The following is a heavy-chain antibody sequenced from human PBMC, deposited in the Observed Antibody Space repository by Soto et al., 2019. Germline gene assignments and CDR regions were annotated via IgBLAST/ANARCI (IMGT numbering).Heavy chain of an antibody. CDR1: GGSISSGDYY. J-gene: IGHJ6*02. D-gene: IGHD3-16*01. Sequence: SETLSLTCTVSGGSISSGDYYWSWIRQPPGKGLEWIGYIYYSGSTYYNPSLKSRVTISVDTSKNQFSLKLSSVTAADTAVYYCARDNYGYVLSYGMDVWGQGTTVTVSS. V-gene: IGHV4-30-4*01. CDR3: ARDNYGYVLSYGMDV. CDR2: IYYSGST.